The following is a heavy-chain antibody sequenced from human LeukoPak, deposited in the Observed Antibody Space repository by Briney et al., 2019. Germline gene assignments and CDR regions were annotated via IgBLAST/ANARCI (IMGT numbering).Heavy chain of an antibody. Sequence: GGSLRLSCAASGFIFNTYVMHWVRQAPGKGLEWLAFIRYDGSNKNYADSVKGRFTISRDNTKNSLYLQMNSLRAEDTAVYYCAKDHPLGGSYQDWGQGTLVTVSS. CDR3: AKDHPLGGSYQD. CDR2: IRYDGSNK. CDR1: GFIFNTYV. J-gene: IGHJ4*02. D-gene: IGHD1-26*01. V-gene: IGHV3-30*02.